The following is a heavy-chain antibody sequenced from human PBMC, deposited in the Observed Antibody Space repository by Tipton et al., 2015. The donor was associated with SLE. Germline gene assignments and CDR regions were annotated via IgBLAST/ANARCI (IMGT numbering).Heavy chain of an antibody. CDR1: GGSISSSSYY. V-gene: IGHV4-39*07. CDR2: IYYSGST. CDR3: ARAPKRGYSYGRYYFDY. Sequence: LRLSCTVSGGSISSSSYYWGWIRQPPGKGLEWIGRIYYSGSTYYNPSLKSRVTISVDTSKNQFSLKLSSVTAADTAVYYCARAPKRGYSYGRYYFDYWGQGTLVTVSS. J-gene: IGHJ4*02. D-gene: IGHD5-18*01.